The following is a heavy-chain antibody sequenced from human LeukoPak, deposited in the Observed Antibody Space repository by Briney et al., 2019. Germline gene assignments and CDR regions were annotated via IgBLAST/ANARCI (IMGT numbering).Heavy chain of an antibody. J-gene: IGHJ4*02. CDR3: ARNGYDSSGYYDY. Sequence: GGSLRLSCAASGFSFSTYAMHWVRQVPGKGLEWVAVISYDGSSKYYADSVKGRFTISRDNSKNTMYLQMNSLRAEDTAVYYCARNGYDSSGYYDYWGQGTLVTVSS. CDR2: ISYDGSSK. V-gene: IGHV3-30-3*01. D-gene: IGHD3-22*01. CDR1: GFSFSTYA.